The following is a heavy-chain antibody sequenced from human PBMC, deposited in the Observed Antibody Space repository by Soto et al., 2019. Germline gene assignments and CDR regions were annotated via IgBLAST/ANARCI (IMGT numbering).Heavy chain of an antibody. D-gene: IGHD3-10*01. CDR1: GYTFTSYY. Sequence: QVQLVQSGAEVKKPGASVKVSCKASGYTFTSYYMHWVRQAPGQGLEWMGIINPSGGSTSYAQKFQGRVPMTRDTSTSTVYMELSSLRSEDTAVYYCARDLSLLWFGELLRGDYYGMDVWGQGTTVTVSS. CDR2: INPSGGST. J-gene: IGHJ6*02. V-gene: IGHV1-46*01. CDR3: ARDLSLLWFGELLRGDYYGMDV.